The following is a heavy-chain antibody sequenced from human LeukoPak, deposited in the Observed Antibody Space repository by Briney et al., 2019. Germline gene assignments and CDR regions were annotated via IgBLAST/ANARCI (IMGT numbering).Heavy chain of an antibody. J-gene: IGHJ4*02. D-gene: IGHD4-23*01. Sequence: PSETLSLTCTVSGGSIRSNNYYWSWVRQPPGEGLEWIGYLYRGGSTYYNPSLKSRVTISVDRSKNQFSLKLSSVTAADTAVYYCARGKWELLPFDFWGQGTLVTVSS. CDR3: ARGKWELLPFDF. CDR2: LYRGGST. V-gene: IGHV4-61*05. CDR1: GGSIRSNNYY.